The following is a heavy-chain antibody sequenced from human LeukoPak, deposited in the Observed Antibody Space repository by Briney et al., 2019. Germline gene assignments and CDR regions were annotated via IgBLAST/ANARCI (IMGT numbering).Heavy chain of an antibody. Sequence: SETLSLTCIVSGGSISSSNYYWGWIRQPPGKGLEWIGSIYYSGSTYYNPSLKSRVTISVDTSKNQFSLKLSSVTAADTAVYYCARHNAGYDILTGYYLNPDYWGQGTLVTVSS. CDR1: GGSISSSNYY. V-gene: IGHV4-39*01. CDR2: IYYSGST. J-gene: IGHJ4*02. D-gene: IGHD3-9*01. CDR3: ARHNAGYDILTGYYLNPDY.